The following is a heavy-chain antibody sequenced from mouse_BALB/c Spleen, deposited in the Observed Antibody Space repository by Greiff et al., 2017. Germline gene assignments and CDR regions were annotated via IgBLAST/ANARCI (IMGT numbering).Heavy chain of an antibody. Sequence: VQLQESGPGLVAPSQSLSITCTVSGFSLTGYGVNWVRQPPGKGLEWLGMIWGDGSTDYNSALKSRLSISKDNSKSQVFLKMNSLQTDDTARYYCARDRVITTVVAEGYAMDYWGQGTSVTVSS. V-gene: IGHV2-6-7*01. CDR3: ARDRVITTVVAEGYAMDY. CDR1: GFSLTGYG. CDR2: IWGDGST. D-gene: IGHD1-1*01. J-gene: IGHJ4*01.